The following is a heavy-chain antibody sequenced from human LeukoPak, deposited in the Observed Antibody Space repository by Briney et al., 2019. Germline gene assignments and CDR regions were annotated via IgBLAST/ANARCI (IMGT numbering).Heavy chain of an antibody. CDR1: GGSISSYY. D-gene: IGHD2-15*01. V-gene: IGHV4-59*01. J-gene: IGHJ6*03. Sequence: PSETLSLTCTVSGGSISSYYWSWVRQPPGKGLEWIGYIYYTGATNYNPSLQSRVTISVDTSDNQYSLKLTSVTAADTDVYYCARACVTGRGCQTYCYYLDVWGKGTTVTVSS. CDR2: IYYTGAT. CDR3: ARACVTGRGCQTYCYYLDV.